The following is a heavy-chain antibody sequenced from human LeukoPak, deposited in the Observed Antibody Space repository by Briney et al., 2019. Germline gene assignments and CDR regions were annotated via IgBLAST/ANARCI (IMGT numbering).Heavy chain of an antibody. D-gene: IGHD6-6*01. CDR1: GFTFSSYV. J-gene: IGHJ4*02. Sequence: GGSLRLSCAASGFTFSSYVMSWVRQAPGKGLEWVSGISGSGGSTYYADSVKGRFTISRDNSKNTLYLQMNSLKTEDTAVYYCTTSYSSSEIDYWGQGTLVTVSS. V-gene: IGHV3-23*01. CDR2: ISGSGGST. CDR3: TTSYSSSEIDY.